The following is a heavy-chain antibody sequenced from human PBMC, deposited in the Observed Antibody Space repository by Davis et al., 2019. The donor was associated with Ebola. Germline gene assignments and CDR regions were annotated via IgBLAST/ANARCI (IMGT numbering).Heavy chain of an antibody. V-gene: IGHV5-51*01. CDR3: ARLIGTMIEGATVPFDF. Sequence: GESLKISCKGSGYTFTNYWIAWVRQMPGKGLEWMGIIHPADSDTRYSPSFQGQVTMSADKSISTAFLQWSSLKPSDTAIYYCARLIGTMIEGATVPFDFWGQGTLVTVSS. D-gene: IGHD1-26*01. J-gene: IGHJ4*02. CDR1: GYTFTNYW. CDR2: IHPADSDT.